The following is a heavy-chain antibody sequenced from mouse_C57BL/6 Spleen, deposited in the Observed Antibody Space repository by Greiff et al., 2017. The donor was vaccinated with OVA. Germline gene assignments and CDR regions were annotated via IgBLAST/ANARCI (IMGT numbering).Heavy chain of an antibody. J-gene: IGHJ3*01. CDR3: ARRRLQLGEFAY. CDR2: IYPGSGST. D-gene: IGHD4-1*02. V-gene: IGHV1-55*01. CDR1: DYTFTSYW. Sequence: QVQLQQPGAELVKPGASVKMSCKASDYTFTSYWITWVKQRPGQGLEWIGDIYPGSGSTNYNEKFKSKATLTVDTSSSTAYMQLSSLTSEDSAVYYCARRRLQLGEFAYWGQGTRVTVSA.